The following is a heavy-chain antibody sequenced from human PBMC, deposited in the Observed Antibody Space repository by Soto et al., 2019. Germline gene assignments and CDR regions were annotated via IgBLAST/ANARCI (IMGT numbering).Heavy chain of an antibody. Sequence: QVQLVQSGAEVKKPGASVNVSCKASGYSFHTDAISWVRQAPGQGLEWVGWISGYNGNTNYAQKFQGRVTLTTDTSTKTAFMELRSRTGDDTAVYYCAREYGMDVWGPGTPVTVSS. CDR2: ISGYNGNT. CDR3: AREYGMDV. CDR1: GYSFHTDA. V-gene: IGHV1-18*01. J-gene: IGHJ6*02.